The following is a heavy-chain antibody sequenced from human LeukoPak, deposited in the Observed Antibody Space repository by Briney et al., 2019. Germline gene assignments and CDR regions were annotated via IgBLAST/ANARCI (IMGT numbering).Heavy chain of an antibody. CDR1: GYTFTSNG. D-gene: IGHD6-19*01. V-gene: IGHV1-18*01. CDR3: ARLRGGIYSSRDACDI. J-gene: IGHJ3*02. CDR2: ISPYNGDT. Sequence: GASVQVSCRASGYTFTSNGISWVRQAPGQGLEWMAWISPYNGDTTYVQELQGRVTVTTDASTGTSYMELKSLRSDDTAMYFCARLRGGIYSSRDACDIWGQGTMVTVSS.